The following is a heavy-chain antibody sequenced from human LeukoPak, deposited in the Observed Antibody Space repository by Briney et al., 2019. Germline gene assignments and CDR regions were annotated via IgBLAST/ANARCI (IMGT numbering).Heavy chain of an antibody. CDR2: INPNSGGT. V-gene: IGHV1-2*02. CDR1: GYTFTGYY. D-gene: IGHD5-12*01. J-gene: IGHJ4*02. CDR3: ARVLGLSSVAQFDY. Sequence: ASVKVSCKASGYTFTGYYMHWVRQAPGQGLEWMGWINPNSGGTDYAQKFQGRVTMTRDTSISTAYMELSRLRSDDTAVYYCARVLGLSSVAQFDYWGQGTLVTVSS.